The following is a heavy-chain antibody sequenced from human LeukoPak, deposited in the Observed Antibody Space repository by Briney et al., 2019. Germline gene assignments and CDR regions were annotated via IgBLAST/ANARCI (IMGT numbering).Heavy chain of an antibody. D-gene: IGHD3-10*01. CDR1: GFTFSAYY. CDR3: AKYTSGTSYRGLDQ. V-gene: IGHV3-23*01. Sequence: PGGSLRLSCAASGFTFSAYYMTWVRQVPGKGLEWVSTIIGSAVNTYYADSVKGRFTISRDDSKNTVYLQMNSLRAEDTAVYSCAKYTSGTSYRGLDQWGQGTLVTVSS. J-gene: IGHJ4*02. CDR2: IIGSAVNT.